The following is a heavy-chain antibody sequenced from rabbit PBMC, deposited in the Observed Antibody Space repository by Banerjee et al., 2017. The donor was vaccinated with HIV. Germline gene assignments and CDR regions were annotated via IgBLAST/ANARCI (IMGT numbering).Heavy chain of an antibody. D-gene: IGHD6-1*01. CDR2: INTSTGNT. CDR1: GFSFNNNYV. Sequence: QEQLEESGGDLVKPEGSLTLTCTASGFSFNNNYVICWVRQAPGKGLEWIACINTSTGNTVYATWAKGRFTISKTSSTTVTLQMTSLTAADTATYFCVRNLWAGYAGYGYANNLWGQGTLVTVS. V-gene: IGHV1S45*01. J-gene: IGHJ4*01. CDR3: VRNLWAGYAGYGYANNL.